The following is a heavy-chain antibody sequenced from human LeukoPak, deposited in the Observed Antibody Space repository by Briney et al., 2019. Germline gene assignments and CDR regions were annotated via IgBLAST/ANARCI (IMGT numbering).Heavy chain of an antibody. D-gene: IGHD2-15*01. CDR3: AREVGYCTGGSCPGY. J-gene: IGHJ4*02. CDR1: GYTFTNYY. CDR2: INPSGAST. Sequence: ASVKVSCKASGYTFTNYYMHWVRQAPGQGLEWMGMINPSGASTNYEQKFQGRVTMTRDTSTNTVYMEASSLRAEDTAVYYCAREVGYCTGGSCPGYWGQGTRVTVSS. V-gene: IGHV1-46*01.